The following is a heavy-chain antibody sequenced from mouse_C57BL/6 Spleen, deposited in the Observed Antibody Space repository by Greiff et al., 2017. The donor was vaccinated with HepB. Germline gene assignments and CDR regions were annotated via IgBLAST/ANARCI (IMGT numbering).Heavy chain of an antibody. D-gene: IGHD2-4*01. J-gene: IGHJ4*01. Sequence: EVKLVESEGGLVQPGSSMKLSCTASGFTFSDYYMAWVRQVPEKGLEWVANINYDGSSTYYLDSLKSRFIISRDNAKNILYLQMSSLKSEDTATYYCARDYDYDAGLGAMDYWGQGTSVTVSS. CDR1: GFTFSDYY. CDR3: ARDYDYDAGLGAMDY. CDR2: INYDGSST. V-gene: IGHV5-16*01.